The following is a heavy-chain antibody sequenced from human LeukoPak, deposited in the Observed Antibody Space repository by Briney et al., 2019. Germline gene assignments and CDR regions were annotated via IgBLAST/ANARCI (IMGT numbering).Heavy chain of an antibody. CDR2: ISAYNGNT. D-gene: IGHD3-10*01. CDR1: GYTFTSYG. V-gene: IGHV1-18*01. J-gene: IGHJ6*03. CDR3: ARGSMVRERGYYYYYMDV. Sequence: ASVKVSCKASGYTFTSYGISWVRQAPGQGLEWMGWISAYNGNTNYAQKLQGRVTMTTDTSTSTAYMELRSLRSDDTAVYYCARGSMVRERGYYYYYMDVWGKGTTVTVSS.